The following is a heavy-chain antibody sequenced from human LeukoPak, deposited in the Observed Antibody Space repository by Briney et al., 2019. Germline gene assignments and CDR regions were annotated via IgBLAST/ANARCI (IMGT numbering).Heavy chain of an antibody. CDR2: IKQDGSEK. CDR1: GFSFSHYW. V-gene: IGHV3-7*01. J-gene: IGHJ6*03. Sequence: GGSLRLSCAASGFSFSHYWMSWVRQAPGKGLEWVANIKQDGSEKYYVDSVKGRFTISRDNAKNSLYLQMNSLRAEDTAVYYCARNPKELIFGVVIDTNYYYYMDVWGKGTTVTVSS. CDR3: ARNPKELIFGVVIDTNYYYYMDV. D-gene: IGHD3-3*01.